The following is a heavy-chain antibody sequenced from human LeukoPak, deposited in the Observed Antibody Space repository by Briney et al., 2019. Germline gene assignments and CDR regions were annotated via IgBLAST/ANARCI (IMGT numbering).Heavy chain of an antibody. CDR3: ARDLRTADYTNGDY. V-gene: IGHV3-30*02. D-gene: IGHD3-3*01. J-gene: IGHJ4*02. Sequence: GGSLRLSCGASGFIFSNYGIHWVRQAPGKGLEGVAFIRYDGSNKYYADSVKGRFTISRDNSKNTLYLQMNSLRAEDTAVYYCARDLRTADYTNGDYWGQGTLVTVSS. CDR2: IRYDGSNK. CDR1: GFIFSNYG.